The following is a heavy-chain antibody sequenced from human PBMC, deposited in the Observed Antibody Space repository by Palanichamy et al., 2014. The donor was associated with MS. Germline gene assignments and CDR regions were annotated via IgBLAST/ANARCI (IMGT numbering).Heavy chain of an antibody. D-gene: IGHD3-3*01. J-gene: IGHJ4*02. V-gene: IGHV3-48*03. CDR1: GFTFSDYE. CDR2: ISSSATTI. Sequence: EVQLVESGGGLVQPGGSLRLSCAASGFTFSDYEMNWVRQAPGKGLEWLSYISSSATTIYYADSVKGRFTVSRDNAKNSLHLQINSLRAEDTALYYCARESSITVFGVVRSLFDYWGQGTLVTVSS. CDR3: ARESSITVFGVVRSLFDY.